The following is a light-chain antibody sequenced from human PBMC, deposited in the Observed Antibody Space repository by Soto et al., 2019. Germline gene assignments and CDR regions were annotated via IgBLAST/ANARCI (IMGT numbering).Light chain of an antibody. J-gene: IGLJ2*01. Sequence: QSVLTQPASVSGSHGQSITISCTGTSSDVGGYNYVSWYQQHPGKAPKLMIYDVSNRPSGVSNRFSGSKSGNTASLTISGLQAEDEADYYCSSYTSSSTLLVVFGGGTKLTVL. V-gene: IGLV2-14*01. CDR2: DVS. CDR3: SSYTSSSTLLVV. CDR1: SSDVGGYNY.